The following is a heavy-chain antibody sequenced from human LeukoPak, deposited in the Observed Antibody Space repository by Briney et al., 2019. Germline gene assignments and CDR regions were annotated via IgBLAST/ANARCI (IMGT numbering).Heavy chain of an antibody. J-gene: IGHJ4*02. Sequence: SETLSLTCTVSGGSLSGYYWSWLRQPPGKGLEWIGYVFYSGSTHYNPSLKSRVTISIDTSKNQFSLRLSSVTAADTAVYYCARHSTLDYWGQGTLVTVSS. CDR2: VFYSGST. V-gene: IGHV4-59*08. CDR1: GGSLSGYY. D-gene: IGHD3-3*02. CDR3: ARHSTLDY.